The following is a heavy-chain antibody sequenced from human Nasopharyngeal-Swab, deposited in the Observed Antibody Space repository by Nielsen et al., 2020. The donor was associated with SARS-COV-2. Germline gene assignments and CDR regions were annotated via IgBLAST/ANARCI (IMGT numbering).Heavy chain of an antibody. V-gene: IGHV4-34*01. D-gene: IGHD2-15*01. CDR2: INHSGST. J-gene: IGHJ5*02. Sequence: WIRQPPGKGLEWIGEINHSGSTNYNPSLKSRVTMSVDTSKNQFSLKLSSVTAADTAVYYCARGFRTPIVVVVAACCPAHGGHWFDPWGQGTLVTVSS. CDR3: ARGFRTPIVVVVAACCPAHGGHWFDP.